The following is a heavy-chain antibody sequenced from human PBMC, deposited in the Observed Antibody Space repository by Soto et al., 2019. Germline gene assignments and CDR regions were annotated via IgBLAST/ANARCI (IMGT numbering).Heavy chain of an antibody. CDR2: ISGSGGST. D-gene: IGHD3-22*01. Sequence: VGSLRLSCAASGFTFSSYAMSWVRQAPGKGLEWVSAISGSGGSTYYADSVKGRFTISRDNSKNTLYLQMNSLRAEDTAVCYCAKGVTTMIVVVIREYYFDYWGQGTLVTVSS. V-gene: IGHV3-23*01. CDR1: GFTFSSYA. CDR3: AKGVTTMIVVVIREYYFDY. J-gene: IGHJ4*02.